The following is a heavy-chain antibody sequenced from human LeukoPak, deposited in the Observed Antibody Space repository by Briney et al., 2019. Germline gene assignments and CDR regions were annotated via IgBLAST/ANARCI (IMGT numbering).Heavy chain of an antibody. V-gene: IGHV3-23*01. Sequence: GGSLRLSCAASGFTFSNYGMTWVRQAPGKGLEWVSAISGSGGSTYYADSVKGRFTISRDNSKNTLYLQMNSLRAEDTAVYYCAKFFLLSYYDSSGYYYGPFDYWGQGTLVTVSS. J-gene: IGHJ4*02. D-gene: IGHD3-22*01. CDR3: AKFFLLSYYDSSGYYYGPFDY. CDR2: ISGSGGST. CDR1: GFTFSNYG.